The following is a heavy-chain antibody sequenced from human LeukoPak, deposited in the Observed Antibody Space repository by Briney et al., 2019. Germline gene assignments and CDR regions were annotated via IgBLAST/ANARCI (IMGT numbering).Heavy chain of an antibody. Sequence: GGSLRLSCAASGFTFDDYAMHWVRQAPGKGLEWVSGISWNSGSIGYADSVKGRFTISRDNAKNSLYLQMNSLRAEDTALYYCAKDIRGSTSYVDYRGQGTLVTVSS. V-gene: IGHV3-9*01. CDR3: AKDIRGSTSYVDY. D-gene: IGHD2-2*01. CDR2: ISWNSGSI. J-gene: IGHJ4*02. CDR1: GFTFDDYA.